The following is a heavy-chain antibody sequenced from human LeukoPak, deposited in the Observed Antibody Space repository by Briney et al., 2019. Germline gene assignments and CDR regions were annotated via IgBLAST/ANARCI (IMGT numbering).Heavy chain of an antibody. CDR3: ASLRRGGATTGYYFDY. J-gene: IGHJ4*02. CDR2: IYYSGST. Sequence: PSETLSLTCTVSGGSISSSSYYWGWIRQPPGKGLEWIGSIYYSGSTYYNPSLKSRVTISVDTPKNQFSLKLSSVTAADTAVYYCASLRRGGATTGYYFDYWGQGTLVTVSS. D-gene: IGHD1-26*01. CDR1: GGSISSSSYY. V-gene: IGHV4-39*01.